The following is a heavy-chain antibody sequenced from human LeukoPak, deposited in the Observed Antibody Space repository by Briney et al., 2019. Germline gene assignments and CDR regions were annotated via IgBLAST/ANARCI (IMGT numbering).Heavy chain of an antibody. V-gene: IGHV3-20*04. Sequence: GGSLRLSCAASRFTFDEYGMSWVRQTAGKGLEWVSGINWNGRSIGYADSVKGRFTVSRDNAKSSLYLQMNSLRAEDTAMYYCARHLEYGGKGYFDYWGQGTRVTVSS. CDR1: RFTFDEYG. CDR3: ARHLEYGGKGYFDY. J-gene: IGHJ4*02. D-gene: IGHD4-23*01. CDR2: INWNGRSI.